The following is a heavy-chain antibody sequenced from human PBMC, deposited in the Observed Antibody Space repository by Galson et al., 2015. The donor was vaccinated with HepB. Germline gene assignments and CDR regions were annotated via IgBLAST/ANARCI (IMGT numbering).Heavy chain of an antibody. CDR3: ATEGYDSSGYLVANWFDP. Sequence: SVKVSCKVYGYTLTELSTNWVRQAPGKGLEWMGGFDPEDGETIYAQKFQGRVTMTEDTSTDTAYMELSSLRSEDTAVYYCATEGYDSSGYLVANWFDPWGQGTLVTVSS. V-gene: IGHV1-24*01. J-gene: IGHJ5*02. D-gene: IGHD3-22*01. CDR1: GYTLTELS. CDR2: FDPEDGET.